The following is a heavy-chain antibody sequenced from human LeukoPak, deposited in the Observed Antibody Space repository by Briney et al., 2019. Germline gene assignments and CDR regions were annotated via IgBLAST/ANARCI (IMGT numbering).Heavy chain of an antibody. CDR2: INHSGST. CDR3: ARFGCSGGSCYSGRYYYYYYGVDV. D-gene: IGHD2-15*01. J-gene: IGHJ6*02. CDR1: GGPFSGYY. V-gene: IGHV4-34*01. Sequence: SETLSLTCAVYGGPFSGYYWSWIRQPPGKGLEWIGEINHSGSTNYNPSLKSRVTISVDTSKNQFSLKLSSVTAADTAVYYCARFGCSGGSCYSGRYYYYYYGVDVRGQGTTVTVSS.